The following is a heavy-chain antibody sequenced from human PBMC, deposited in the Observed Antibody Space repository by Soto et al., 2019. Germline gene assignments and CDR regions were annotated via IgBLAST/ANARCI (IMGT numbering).Heavy chain of an antibody. CDR1: GFTFSSYS. V-gene: IGHV3-21*01. CDR3: ARDSLEWLFAY. Sequence: EVQLVESRGGLVKPGGSLRLSCVASGFTFSSYSMNWVRQAPGKGLEWVSSISPSGTYIYYADSVKGRFIISRDNAKNSLYLQMNSLRAEDTAVYYCARDSLEWLFAYWGQGALVTVSS. CDR2: ISPSGTYI. J-gene: IGHJ4*02. D-gene: IGHD3-3*01.